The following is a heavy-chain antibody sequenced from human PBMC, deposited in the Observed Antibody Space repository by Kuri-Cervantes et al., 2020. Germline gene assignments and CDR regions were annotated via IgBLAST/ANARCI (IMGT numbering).Heavy chain of an antibody. CDR3: AAAIAATLFDY. D-gene: IGHD6-13*01. CDR1: GGTFSSYA. CDR2: ISAYNGNT. J-gene: IGHJ4*02. V-gene: IGHV1-18*01. Sequence: ASVKVSCKASGGTFSSYAISWVRQAPGQGLEWMGWISAYNGNTNYAQKLQGRVTMTTDTSTSTAYMELRSLRSDDTAVYYCAAAIAATLFDYWGQGTLVTVSS.